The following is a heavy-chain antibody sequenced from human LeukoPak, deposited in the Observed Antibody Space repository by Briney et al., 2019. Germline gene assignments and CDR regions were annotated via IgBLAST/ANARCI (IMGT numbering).Heavy chain of an antibody. CDR3: ARKSASGNYPLDY. V-gene: IGHV3-23*01. CDR2: ISADSATT. D-gene: IGHD3-10*01. CDR1: GLTFSRYS. Sequence: GGSLRLSCEASGLTFSRYSMNWVRQAPGKGLEWVSVISADSATTFYADSVKGRFTISRDNAKNTVFLQMSSLRAEDTALYYCARKSASGNYPLDYWGQGTLVTVSS. J-gene: IGHJ4*02.